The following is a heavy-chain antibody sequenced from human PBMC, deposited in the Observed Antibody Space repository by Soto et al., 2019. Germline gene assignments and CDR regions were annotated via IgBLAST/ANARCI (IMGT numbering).Heavy chain of an antibody. D-gene: IGHD6-19*01. CDR1: GFTFSSYW. V-gene: IGHV3-74*01. CDR3: ASEAVYYYYYGMDV. CDR2: INSDGSST. Sequence: LRLSCAASGFTFSSYWMHWVRQAPGKGLVWVSRINSDGSSTSYADSVKGRFTISRDNAKNTLYLQMNSLRAEDTAVYYCASEAVYYYYYGMDVWGQGTTVTVSS. J-gene: IGHJ6*02.